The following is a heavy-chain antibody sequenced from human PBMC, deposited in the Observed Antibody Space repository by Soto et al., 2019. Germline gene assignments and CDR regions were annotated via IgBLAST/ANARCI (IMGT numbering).Heavy chain of an antibody. D-gene: IGHD3-10*01. CDR2: ISGHDGNT. CDR1: GFTLNEFG. CDR3: AREEWFGQTPFDS. V-gene: IGHV1-18*01. J-gene: IGHJ4*02. Sequence: QVQLVQSGAEVKKSGASVKVSCKASGFTLNEFGVSWVRQAPGQGLEWVGWISGHDGNTNFAQKYEGRVTMTIDSSTSTAYMELRNLRSDDTAMYYCAREEWFGQTPFDSWGQGTLVTVSS.